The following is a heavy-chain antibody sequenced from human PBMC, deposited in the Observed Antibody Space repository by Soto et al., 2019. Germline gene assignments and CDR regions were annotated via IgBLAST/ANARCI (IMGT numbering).Heavy chain of an antibody. J-gene: IGHJ5*02. Sequence: SGPTLVNPTQTLTLTCTFSGFSLSTSGVGVGWIRQPPGKALEWLALIYWDDDKRYSPSLKSRLTITKDTSKNQVVLTMTNMDPVDTATYYCAHRRPYSDFWSGYYPGSVWFDPWGQGTLVTVSS. CDR2: IYWDDDK. CDR1: GFSLSTSGVG. D-gene: IGHD3-3*01. V-gene: IGHV2-5*02. CDR3: AHRRPYSDFWSGYYPGSVWFDP.